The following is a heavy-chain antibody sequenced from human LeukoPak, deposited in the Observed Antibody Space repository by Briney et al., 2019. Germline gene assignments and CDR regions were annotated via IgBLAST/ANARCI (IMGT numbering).Heavy chain of an antibody. D-gene: IGHD2-15*01. CDR3: ARDRNSGMVAAFYYYYHYMDV. CDR1: GFPLSSHA. CDR2: TSSSDAGT. Sequence: GSLRLSCAASGFPLSSHAMSWVRQAPGKGLGWVSATSSSDAGTYYADSVRGRFTISRDNAKNSLYLQMNSLRAEDTAVYYCARDRNSGMVAAFYYYYHYMDVWGKGTTVTISS. J-gene: IGHJ6*03. V-gene: IGHV3-23*01.